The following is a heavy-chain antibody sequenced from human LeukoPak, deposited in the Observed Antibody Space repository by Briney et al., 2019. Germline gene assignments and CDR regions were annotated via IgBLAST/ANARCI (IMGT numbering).Heavy chain of an antibody. CDR2: IIPILGIA. J-gene: IGHJ5*01. V-gene: IGHV1-69*02. CDR3: ASITMVRGVIEGFDS. CDR1: GGTFSSYT. Sequence: SVKVSCKASGGTFSSYTTSWVRQAPGQGLEWMGRIIPILGIANYAQKFQGRVTITADKSTSTAYMELSSLRSEDTAVYYCASITMVRGVIEGFDSWGRGNVVSVSS. D-gene: IGHD3-10*01.